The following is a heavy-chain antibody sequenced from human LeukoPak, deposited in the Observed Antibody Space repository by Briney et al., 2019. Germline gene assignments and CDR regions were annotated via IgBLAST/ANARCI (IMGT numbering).Heavy chain of an antibody. V-gene: IGHV4-38-2*01. CDR1: GCSISSGYY. CDR2: IYHSGST. Sequence: PSETLSLTCAVSGCSISSGYYWGWIRQPPGKGLEWIGSIYHSGSTYYNPSLKSRVTISVDTSKNQFSLKLSSVTAADTAVYYCAKGGIAAAGHDAFDIWGRGTMVTVSS. CDR3: AKGGIAAAGHDAFDI. D-gene: IGHD6-13*01. J-gene: IGHJ3*02.